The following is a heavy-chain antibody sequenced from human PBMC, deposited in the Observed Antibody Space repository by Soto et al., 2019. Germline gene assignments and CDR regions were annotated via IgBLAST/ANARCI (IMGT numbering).Heavy chain of an antibody. D-gene: IGHD4-17*01. CDR1: GXSISSAEDY. CDR3: ARAXSGDYITD. J-gene: IGHJ4*02. Sequence: QVHLQESGPGLVXXSQXXSLTCTVFGXSISSAEDYWSWIRQPPGKGLEWIGSVPYSGETYYNPSHRSRIALLVDTSRNQFSLRLNSXXXXXXXXXXXARAXSGDYITDWGQGTLVTVSS. V-gene: IGHV4-30-4*01. CDR2: VPYSGET.